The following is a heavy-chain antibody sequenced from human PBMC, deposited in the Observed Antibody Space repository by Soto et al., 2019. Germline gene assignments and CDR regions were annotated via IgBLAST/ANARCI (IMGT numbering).Heavy chain of an antibody. D-gene: IGHD2-15*01. CDR2: ISYDGSNK. V-gene: IGHV3-30*18. J-gene: IGHJ4*02. Sequence: ESGGGVVQPGRSLRLSCAASGFTFSSYGMHWVRQAPGKGLEWVAVISYDGSNKYYADSVKGRFTISRDNSKNTLYLQMNSLRAEDTAVYYCAKDFSGGNPEWGQGTLVTVSS. CDR3: AKDFSGGNPE. CDR1: GFTFSSYG.